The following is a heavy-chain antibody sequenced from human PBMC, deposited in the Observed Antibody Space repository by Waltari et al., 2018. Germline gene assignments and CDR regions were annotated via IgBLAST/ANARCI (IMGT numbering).Heavy chain of an antibody. J-gene: IGHJ4*02. D-gene: IGHD4-17*01. CDR2: INPSGGST. CDR3: ARGLKYGDYASAY. CDR1: GYTFTSYF. Sequence: QVQLVQSGAEVKKPGASVRVSCMTSGYTFTSYFIHWVRQAPGQGLEWVGTINPSGGSTTYPQKFQDRVTVTMDAPTTTVYMDLGGLRAEDTAVYFCARGLKYGDYASAYWGQGTLVTVSS. V-gene: IGHV1-46*03.